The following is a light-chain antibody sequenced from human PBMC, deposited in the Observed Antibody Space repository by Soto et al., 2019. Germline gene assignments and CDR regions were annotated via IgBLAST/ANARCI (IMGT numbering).Light chain of an antibody. Sequence: EFVFTQSPGTLSLSPGERGTLSCRASQTVRNNYLAWYQQKPGQAPRLLIYDASSRATGIPDRFSGGGSGTDFTLTISRLEPEDFAVYYCQQFSSYPLTFGGGTKVDI. V-gene: IGKV3-20*01. CDR2: DAS. CDR3: QQFSSYPLT. J-gene: IGKJ4*01. CDR1: QTVRNNY.